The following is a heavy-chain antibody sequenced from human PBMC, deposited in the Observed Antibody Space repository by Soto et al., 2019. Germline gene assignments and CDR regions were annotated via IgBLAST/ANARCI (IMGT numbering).Heavy chain of an antibody. V-gene: IGHV3-53*01. Sequence: HPGGSLRLSCAASGFIVSDTYINWVRQAPWKGLEWVSVIYRGGDTYYADSVKGRFTTSRDNSTVYLQMNNLRAEDTAMYYCAKEGIGGIFGDGGFDPLGQGTLVPVCS. J-gene: IGHJ5*02. D-gene: IGHD3-3*01. CDR1: GFIVSDTY. CDR2: IYRGGDT. CDR3: AKEGIGGIFGDGGFDP.